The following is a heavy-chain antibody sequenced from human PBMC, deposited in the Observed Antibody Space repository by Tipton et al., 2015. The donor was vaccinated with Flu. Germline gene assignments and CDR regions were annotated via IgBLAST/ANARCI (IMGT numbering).Heavy chain of an antibody. CDR1: GFIFSNYA. Sequence: SGFIFSNYAMHWVRQAPGKGLEWVAVIWYDGNNKYYADYVKGRFTISRDNSENTLSLQMNSLRAEDTAVYYCALTGFTSSWYGAFDIWGQGTMVTVSS. CDR3: ALTGFTSSWYGAFDI. D-gene: IGHD6-13*01. V-gene: IGHV3-33*01. CDR2: IWYDGNNK. J-gene: IGHJ3*02.